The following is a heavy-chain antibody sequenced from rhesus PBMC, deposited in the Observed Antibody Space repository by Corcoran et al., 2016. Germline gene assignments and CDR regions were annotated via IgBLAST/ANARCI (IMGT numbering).Heavy chain of an antibody. D-gene: IGHD4-23*01. Sequence: EVQLVQSGAEVKKPGASVKISCKASGYTFTDYYLHWVRQAPGKGLEWRGLVDPEDGEAIHAQKFQARVPITAETSTETAYMELSSLRSEDTAVYYCATAVNEYSNRPYGLDSWGQGVVVTVSS. CDR2: VDPEDGEA. CDR3: ATAVNEYSNRPYGLDS. J-gene: IGHJ6*01. CDR1: GYTFTDYY. V-gene: IGHV1-111*02.